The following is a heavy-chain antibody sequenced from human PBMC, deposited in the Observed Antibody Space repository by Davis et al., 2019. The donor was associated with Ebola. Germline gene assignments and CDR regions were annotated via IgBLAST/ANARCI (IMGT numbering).Heavy chain of an antibody. D-gene: IGHD5-12*01. Sequence: SVKVSCKASGGTFSSYAISWVRQAPGQGLEWMGGIIPIFGTANYAQKFQGRVTITADESTSTAYMELSSLRSEDTAVYYCARDPNSGYDRENYYYYYGMDVWGQGTTVTVSS. J-gene: IGHJ6*02. CDR1: GGTFSSYA. V-gene: IGHV1-69*13. CDR2: IIPIFGTA. CDR3: ARDPNSGYDRENYYYYYGMDV.